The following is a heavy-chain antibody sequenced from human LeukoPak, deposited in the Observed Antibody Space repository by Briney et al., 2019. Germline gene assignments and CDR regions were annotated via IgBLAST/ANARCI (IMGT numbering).Heavy chain of an antibody. V-gene: IGHV4-4*02. CDR3: ARDPSGYFNY. J-gene: IGHJ4*02. CDR1: GDSISSALW. Sequence: SETLSLTCAVSGDSISSALWWDWVRQPPGKGLDWIGEISRDGSTKYNPSLKNRVTISKDNSKNQFSLKLNSVTAADTAVYYCARDPSGYFNYWGQGTLATVSS. D-gene: IGHD3-22*01. CDR2: ISRDGST.